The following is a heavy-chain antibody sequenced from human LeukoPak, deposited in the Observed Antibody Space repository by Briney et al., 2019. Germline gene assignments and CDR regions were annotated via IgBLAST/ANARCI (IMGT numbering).Heavy chain of an antibody. D-gene: IGHD4-11*01. CDR2: IWSDATNQ. V-gene: IGHV3-33*06. Sequence: QPGGSLRLSCVASGFTFSHYGMHWVRQAPGKGLEWVAVIWSDATNQYYADSVKGRFTISRDNFKNTVSLQMNSLRAEDTAIYYWAKDAQRGFDYSNSLEHWGQGSLVTVSS. CDR3: AKDAQRGFDYSNSLEH. CDR1: GFTFSHYG. J-gene: IGHJ4*02.